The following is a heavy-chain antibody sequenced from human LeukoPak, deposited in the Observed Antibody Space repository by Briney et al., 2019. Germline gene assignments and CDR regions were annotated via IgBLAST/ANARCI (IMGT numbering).Heavy chain of an antibody. CDR1: GGSISSYY. V-gene: IGHV4-4*07. Sequence: SETLSLTCTVSGGSISSYYWSWIRQPAGKGLEWIGRIYTSGSTNYNPSLKSRVTISVDTSKNQFSLKLSSVTAADTAVYYCARESLYDSSGNFDYWGQGTLVTVSS. D-gene: IGHD3-22*01. J-gene: IGHJ4*02. CDR2: IYTSGST. CDR3: ARESLYDSSGNFDY.